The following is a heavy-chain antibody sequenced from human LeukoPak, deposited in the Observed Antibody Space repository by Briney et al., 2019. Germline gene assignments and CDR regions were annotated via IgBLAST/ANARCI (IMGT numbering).Heavy chain of an antibody. CDR3: ARGKTSGSYYDILRQWADYYYGMDV. CDR1: GFTFSSYW. V-gene: IGHV3-74*01. D-gene: IGHD3-9*01. Sequence: PGGSLRLSCAASGFTFSSYWMHWVRQAPGKGLVWVSRINSDGSSTSYADSVKGRFTISRDNAKNTLYLQMNSLRAEDTAVYYCARGKTSGSYYDILRQWADYYYGMDVWGQGTTVTVSS. J-gene: IGHJ6*02. CDR2: INSDGSST.